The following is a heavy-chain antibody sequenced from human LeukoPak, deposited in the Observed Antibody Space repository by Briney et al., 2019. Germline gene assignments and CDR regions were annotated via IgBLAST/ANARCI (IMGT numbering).Heavy chain of an antibody. CDR1: GGSISSYY. CDR3: ARGPLYYYYYYMDV. Sequence: SETLSLTCTVSGGSISSYYWSWIRQPAGEGLEWIGRIYTSGSTNYNPSLKSRVTMSVDTSKNQFSLKLSSVTAADTAVYYCARGPLYYYYYYMDVWGKGTTVTVSS. V-gene: IGHV4-4*07. CDR2: IYTSGST. J-gene: IGHJ6*03.